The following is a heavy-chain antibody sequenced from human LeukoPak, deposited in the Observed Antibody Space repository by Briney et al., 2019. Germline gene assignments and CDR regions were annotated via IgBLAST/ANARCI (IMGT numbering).Heavy chain of an antibody. Sequence: GGSLRLSCAASGFTFSSYWMHWVRQAPGKGLEWVSGISGSGGTTYYADSVKGRFTISRDNSKNTLYLQMNSLRAEDTAVYYCAKDRVVVAATLLFDYWGQGTLVTVSS. CDR1: GFTFSSYW. J-gene: IGHJ4*02. D-gene: IGHD2-15*01. CDR2: ISGSGGTT. V-gene: IGHV3-23*01. CDR3: AKDRVVVAATLLFDY.